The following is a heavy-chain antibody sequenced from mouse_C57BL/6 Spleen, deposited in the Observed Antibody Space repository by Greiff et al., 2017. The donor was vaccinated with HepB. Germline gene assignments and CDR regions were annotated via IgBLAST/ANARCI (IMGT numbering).Heavy chain of an antibody. D-gene: IGHD1-1*01. CDR1: GYTFTSYW. J-gene: IGHJ1*03. Sequence: QVQLQQSGAELVMPGASVKLSCKASGYTFTSYWMHWVKQRPGQGLEWIGEIDPSDSYTNYNQKFKGKSTLTVDKSSSTAYMQLSSLTSEDSAVYYCARWYYGSSYWDFDVWGTGTTVTVSS. CDR3: ARWYYGSSYWDFDV. CDR2: IDPSDSYT. V-gene: IGHV1-69*01.